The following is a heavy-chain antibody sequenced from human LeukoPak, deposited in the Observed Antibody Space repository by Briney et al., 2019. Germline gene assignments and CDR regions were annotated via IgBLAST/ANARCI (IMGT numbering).Heavy chain of an antibody. CDR3: ARYGLTAALDF. V-gene: IGHV3-7*01. Sequence: PGGSLRLSCAASGFTFSSSGMGWVRQAPGKGLEWVANIKPDGSEKFHVDSVKGRFTLSRDNSKSSLSLQMNSLRAEDTAVYYCARYGLTAALDFWGQGTLVTVSS. J-gene: IGHJ4*02. CDR1: GFTFSSSG. D-gene: IGHD2-21*02. CDR2: IKPDGSEK.